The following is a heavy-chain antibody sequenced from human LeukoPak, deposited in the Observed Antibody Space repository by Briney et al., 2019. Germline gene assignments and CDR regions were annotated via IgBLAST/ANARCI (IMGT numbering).Heavy chain of an antibody. J-gene: IGHJ4*02. V-gene: IGHV3-48*03. CDR1: GFTFSSYE. D-gene: IGHD4/OR15-4a*01. CDR2: ISRSATTI. CDR3: ARRAGAYSHPYDY. Sequence: AGGSLRLSCAASGFTFSSYEMNWVRQAPGKGLEWVSSISRSATTIYYADSVKGRFTISRDNAKNSLYLQMNSLRAEDTAVYYCARRAGAYSHPYDYWGQGTLVTVSS.